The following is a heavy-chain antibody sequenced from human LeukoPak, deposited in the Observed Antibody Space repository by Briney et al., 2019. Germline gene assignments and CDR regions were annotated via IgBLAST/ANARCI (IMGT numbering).Heavy chain of an antibody. CDR1: GYTFTSYG. CDR3: ARDRGRQWLRYFDY. V-gene: IGHV1-18*01. J-gene: IGHJ4*02. CDR2: ISAYNGNT. Sequence: GASVKVSCKTSGYTFTSYGISWVRQAPGQGLEWVGWISAYNGNTNYAQKLQGRVTMTTDTSTSTAYMELRSLRSDDTAVYYCARDRGRQWLRYFDYWGQGTLVTVSS. D-gene: IGHD6-19*01.